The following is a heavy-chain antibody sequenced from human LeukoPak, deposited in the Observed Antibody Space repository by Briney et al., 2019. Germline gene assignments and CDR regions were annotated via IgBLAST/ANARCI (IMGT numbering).Heavy chain of an antibody. CDR3: ARDGDYGTGSYYRGCIDS. CDR1: GYSFTAFY. J-gene: IGHJ4*02. V-gene: IGHV1-2*02. D-gene: IGHD3-10*01. Sequence: ASVKVSCKPSGYSFTAFYIHWVRQAPGQGLEWMGWIHPRRGDTNYAQKFQGRVTMTRDTSISTAYLDLSSLRSDDTAVYYCARDGDYGTGSYYRGCIDSWGQGTPVTASP. CDR2: IHPRRGDT.